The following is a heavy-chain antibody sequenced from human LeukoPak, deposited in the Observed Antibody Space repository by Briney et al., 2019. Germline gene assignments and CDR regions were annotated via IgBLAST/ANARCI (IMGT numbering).Heavy chain of an antibody. V-gene: IGHV4-39*01. CDR1: GGSISSSSYY. CDR2: IYYSGST. J-gene: IGHJ4*02. D-gene: IGHD4-23*01. Sequence: SETLSLTCTVSGGSISSSSYYWGWIHQPPGKGLEWIGSIYYSGSTYYNPSLKSRVTISVDTSKNQFSLKLSSVTAADTAVYYCARQSYGGNPYFDYWGQGTLVTVSS. CDR3: ARQSYGGNPYFDY.